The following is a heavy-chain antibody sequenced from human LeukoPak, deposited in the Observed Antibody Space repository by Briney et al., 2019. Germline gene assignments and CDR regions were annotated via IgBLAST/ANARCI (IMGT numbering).Heavy chain of an antibody. V-gene: IGHV3-7*01. Sequence: GGSLRLSCAASGFTFSSYWMSWVRQAPGKGLEWVAKMKQDGSERYYVDSVKGRFTISRDNAKNSLYLQMNSLRAEDTAVYYCERGGADLWSGSHYFDYWGQGTLVTVSS. CDR3: ERGGADLWSGSHYFDY. J-gene: IGHJ4*02. CDR1: GFTFSSYW. D-gene: IGHD3-3*01. CDR2: MKQDGSER.